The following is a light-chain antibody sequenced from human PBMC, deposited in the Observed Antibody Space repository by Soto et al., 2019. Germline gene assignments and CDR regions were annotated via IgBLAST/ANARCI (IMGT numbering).Light chain of an antibody. CDR3: QQRNDWPST. V-gene: IGKV3-11*01. J-gene: IGKJ5*01. CDR1: QSISRY. CDR2: DAS. Sequence: EIVLTQSPASLSLSPGERATLSCRASQSISRYLAWYQQKPGQAPRPLIYDASSRATGIPARFSGSGSGTDFTLTISSLDSEDFAVYHRQQRNDWPSTFGQGTRLEIK.